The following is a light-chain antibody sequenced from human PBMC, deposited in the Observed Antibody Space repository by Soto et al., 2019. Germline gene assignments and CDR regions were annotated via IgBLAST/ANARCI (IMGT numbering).Light chain of an antibody. Sequence: PGESATLSCRATRSVSSYLAWYQQKPGQAPRLLIYGASTRATDIPARFSGSGSGTEFTLTISRLQSEDFALYYCQQYNNWPLTFGGGTKVDIK. CDR3: QQYNNWPLT. J-gene: IGKJ4*01. CDR1: RSVSSY. CDR2: GAS. V-gene: IGKV3-15*01.